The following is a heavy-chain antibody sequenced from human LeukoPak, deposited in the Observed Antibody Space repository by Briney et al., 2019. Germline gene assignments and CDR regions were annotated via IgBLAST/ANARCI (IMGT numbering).Heavy chain of an antibody. CDR2: INPNSGGT. J-gene: IGHJ4*02. D-gene: IGHD1-26*01. CDR3: ARDSGSYYEGDY. CDR1: GYTFTSYY. Sequence: ASVKVSCKASGYTFTSYYMHWVRQAPGQGLEWMGWINPNSGGTNYAQKFQGRVTMTRDTSISTAYMELSRLRSDDTAVYYCARDSGSYYEGDYWGQGTLVTVSS. V-gene: IGHV1-2*02.